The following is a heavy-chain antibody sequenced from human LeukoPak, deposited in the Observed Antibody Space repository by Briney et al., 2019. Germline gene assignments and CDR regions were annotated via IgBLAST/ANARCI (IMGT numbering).Heavy chain of an antibody. CDR2: IRSDGNIK. CDR1: GFTFSNYG. D-gene: IGHD1-1*01. J-gene: IGHJ4*02. CDR3: AKDVPTAYFDY. V-gene: IGHV3-30*02. Sequence: GGSLRLSCAASGFTFSNYGLHWVRQAPGKGLEWVAFIRSDGNIKYYADSVKGRFTISRDNSKNTLHLQMNSLRAEDTAVYYCAKDVPTAYFDYWGQGTLVTASS.